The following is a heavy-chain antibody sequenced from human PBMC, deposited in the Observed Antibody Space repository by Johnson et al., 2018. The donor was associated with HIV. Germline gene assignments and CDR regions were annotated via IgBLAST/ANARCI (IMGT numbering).Heavy chain of an antibody. V-gene: IGHV3-7*04. CDR1: QFTFNSYW. CDR2: IKQDGSEK. Sequence: VQLVESGGGLAKPAWSPRLSCTASQFTFNSYWMSWVRQAPGKGLEWVANIKQDGSEKYYVDSVKGRFTISRDNSKNTLYVQMKSLRDEDTAVYYCAMERMGGFDIWGQGTMVTVSS. J-gene: IGHJ3*02. D-gene: IGHD2-15*01. CDR3: AMERMGGFDI.